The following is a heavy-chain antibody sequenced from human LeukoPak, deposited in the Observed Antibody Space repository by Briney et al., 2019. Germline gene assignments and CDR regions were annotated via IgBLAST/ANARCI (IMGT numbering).Heavy chain of an antibody. D-gene: IGHD2-2*01. Sequence: SETLSLTCTVSGGSMSSYYWSWIRQPPRKGLEWIGHIFFSGATTYNPSLHIRVTTSVDTSRSQFSLRLSSVTAADTAVYYCAGLPTLRDCSSSSGNYAFNGWGEGTMVSVSS. CDR3: AGLPTLRDCSSSSGNYAFNG. CDR2: IFFSGAT. CDR1: GGSMSSYY. V-gene: IGHV4-59*08. J-gene: IGHJ3*01.